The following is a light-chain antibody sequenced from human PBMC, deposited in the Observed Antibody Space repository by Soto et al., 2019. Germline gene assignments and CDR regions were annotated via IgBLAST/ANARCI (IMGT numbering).Light chain of an antibody. J-gene: IGKJ1*01. Sequence: EFVLTQSPCTLSLSPGERATLSCRASQRVSSGYLAWYQQKPGQAPRLLIYGASSRATGIPDRFSGRGSGTDFTLTISRLEPEDFAVYYCQQCGSSRRTFGQGTKVDIK. CDR3: QQCGSSRRT. CDR2: GAS. V-gene: IGKV3-20*01. CDR1: QRVSSGY.